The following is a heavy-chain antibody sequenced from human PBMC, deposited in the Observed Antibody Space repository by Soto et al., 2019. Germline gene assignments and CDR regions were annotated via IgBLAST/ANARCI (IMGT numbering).Heavy chain of an antibody. J-gene: IGHJ6*02. CDR2: ISAYNGNT. CDR1: GYTFTSYG. V-gene: IGHV1-18*01. Sequence: ASVKVSCKASGYTFTSYGISWVRQAPGQGLEWMGWISAYNGNTNYAQKLQGRVTMTTDTSTSTAYKELRSLRSDDTAVYYCARDPGSRGYSYGDAYYYGMDVWGQGTTVTVSS. D-gene: IGHD5-18*01. CDR3: ARDPGSRGYSYGDAYYYGMDV.